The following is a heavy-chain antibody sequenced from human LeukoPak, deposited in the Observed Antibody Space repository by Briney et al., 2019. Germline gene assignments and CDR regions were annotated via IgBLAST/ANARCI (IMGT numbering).Heavy chain of an antibody. CDR3: AKGEYCSTTSCYTLYY. J-gene: IGHJ4*02. CDR1: GFTFSSKA. CDR2: ISGSGGST. D-gene: IGHD2-2*02. V-gene: IGHV3-23*01. Sequence: GGSLRLSCAASGFTFSSKAMSWVRQAPGKGLEWVSAISGSGGSTYYADSVKGRFTISRDNSKNTLYLQMNSLRAEDTAVYYCAKGEYCSTTSCYTLYYWGQGTLVTVSS.